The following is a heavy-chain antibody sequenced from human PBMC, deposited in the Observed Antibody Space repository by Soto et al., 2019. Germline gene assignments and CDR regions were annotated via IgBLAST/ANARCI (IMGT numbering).Heavy chain of an antibody. V-gene: IGHV3-23*01. J-gene: IGHJ4*02. CDR3: AKRPASGAYYFDN. CDR2: ISGSGALT. CDR1: GFTFSSSA. D-gene: IGHD4-17*01. Sequence: GGSLRLSCAVSGFTFSSSAMAWVRRAPGKGLEWVSGISGSGALTYYADSVKGRFTISRDNSKNTLYLQMNSLRAEDTAVYYCAKRPASGAYYFDNWGQGTLVTVSS.